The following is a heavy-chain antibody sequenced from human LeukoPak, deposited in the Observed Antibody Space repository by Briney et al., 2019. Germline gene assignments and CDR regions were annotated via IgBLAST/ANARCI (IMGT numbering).Heavy chain of an antibody. J-gene: IGHJ4*02. V-gene: IGHV1-18*01. D-gene: IGHD3-22*01. Sequence: GASVKVSCKASGYTFTSYGISWVRQAPGQGLEWMGWISAYNGNTNYAQKLQGRVTMTTDTSTSTAYMELRSLRSDDTAVYYCARSQSSYYYDSSGYYSLDYWGQGTLVTVSS. CDR1: GYTFTSYG. CDR3: ARSQSSYYYDSSGYYSLDY. CDR2: ISAYNGNT.